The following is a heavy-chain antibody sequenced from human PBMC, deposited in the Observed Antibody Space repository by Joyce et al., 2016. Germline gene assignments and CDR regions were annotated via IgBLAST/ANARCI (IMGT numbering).Heavy chain of an antibody. D-gene: IGHD6-6*01. CDR3: ARAGSTAARSFAS. CDR1: GGSISSGGYY. CDR2: IYNSGST. J-gene: IGHJ4*02. Sequence: QVQLQESGPGLVKPSQTLSLTCAVSGGSISSGGYYWSWIRQYPGKGLEWIGYIYNSGSTYYNPSLKSRIIISADTTKNHVSLKLSSVTAADTAVYCCARAGSTAARSFASWGQGSLVTVSP. V-gene: IGHV4-31*11.